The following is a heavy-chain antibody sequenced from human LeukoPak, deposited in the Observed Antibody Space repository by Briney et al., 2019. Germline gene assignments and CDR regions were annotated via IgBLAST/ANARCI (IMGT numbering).Heavy chain of an antibody. V-gene: IGHV3-23*01. Sequence: PGGSLRLSGAASGFTFSNYAMTWVRQAPGKGLEWVSSISGSGGRTYYADSVKGRFTFSRDNSKNTLYLQMNSLGAEDTAIYYCAKDRGGVLRGLDFWGQGTLVTVSS. CDR2: ISGSGGRT. CDR1: GFTFSNYA. D-gene: IGHD2-8*01. J-gene: IGHJ4*02. CDR3: AKDRGGVLRGLDF.